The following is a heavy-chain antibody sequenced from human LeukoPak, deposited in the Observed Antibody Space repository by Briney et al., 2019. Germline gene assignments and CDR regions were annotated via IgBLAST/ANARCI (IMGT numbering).Heavy chain of an antibody. V-gene: IGHV1-8*01. Sequence: ASVKVSCKASGYTFISYDINWVRQATGQGLEWMGWMNPNSGNTGYAQKFQGRVTMTRNTSISTAYMELSSLRSEDTAVYYCARGIAGAGGMDVWGQGTTVTVSS. CDR2: MNPNSGNT. CDR1: GYTFISYD. J-gene: IGHJ6*02. D-gene: IGHD6-19*01. CDR3: ARGIAGAGGMDV.